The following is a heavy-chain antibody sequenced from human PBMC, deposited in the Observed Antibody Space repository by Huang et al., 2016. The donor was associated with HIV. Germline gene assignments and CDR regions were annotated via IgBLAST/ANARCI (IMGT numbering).Heavy chain of an antibody. D-gene: IGHD6-6*01. CDR2: IYYSGST. CDR3: ASASIAARRWFDP. CDR1: GGSMSSYY. J-gene: IGHJ5*02. Sequence: QVQLQESGPGLVKPSETLSLTCTVSGGSMSSYYWSWIRQPPGKGLEWIGYIYYSGSTNDNPSRKIRVTISVDTSKNQFSLRLSSVTAADTAVYYCASASIAARRWFDPWGQGSLVTVSS. V-gene: IGHV4-59*01.